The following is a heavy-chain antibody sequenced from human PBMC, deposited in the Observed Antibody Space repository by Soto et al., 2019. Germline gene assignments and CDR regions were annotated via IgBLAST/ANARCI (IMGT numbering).Heavy chain of an antibody. D-gene: IGHD1-1*01. Sequence: GPTLVNPTHTITLTCTFYGFSLSTHGMRVTWIRQPPGKALEWLARIDRDDDKFYSTSLRTRLTVSKDTSKNQVVLTMTHMDPVDTATYYCARMQLSPTGGLAYWGQGAQVTVSS. CDR3: ARMQLSPTGGLAY. CDR2: IDRDDDK. V-gene: IGHV2-70*04. J-gene: IGHJ4*02. CDR1: GFSLSTHGMR.